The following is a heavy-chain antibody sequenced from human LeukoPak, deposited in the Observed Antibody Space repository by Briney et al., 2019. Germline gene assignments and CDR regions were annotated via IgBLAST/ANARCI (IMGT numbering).Heavy chain of an antibody. CDR3: ARDVGGMTTEYYFDY. CDR2: IKQDGSEK. CDR1: GSTFSSYW. D-gene: IGHD4-11*01. Sequence: GGSLRLSCAASGSTFSSYWMSWVRQAPGKGLEWVANIKQDGSEKYYVDSVKGRFTISRDNAKNSLYLQMNSLRAEDTAVYYCARDVGGMTTEYYFDYWGQGTLVTVSS. V-gene: IGHV3-7*03. J-gene: IGHJ4*02.